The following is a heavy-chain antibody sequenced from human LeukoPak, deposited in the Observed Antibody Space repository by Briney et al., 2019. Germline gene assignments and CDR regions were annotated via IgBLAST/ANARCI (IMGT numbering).Heavy chain of an antibody. CDR2: IGTMGGST. CDR1: GFSFNNYA. J-gene: IGHJ5*02. D-gene: IGHD3/OR15-3a*01. V-gene: IGHV3-23*01. CDR3: AKGGWTLPFDP. Sequence: GGSLRLSCAASGFSFNNYAMVWVRQTPGKGLEWVSTIGTMGGSTTYADSVRGRFTISRDNSKNTLSLHMNSLRSEDTGVYYCAKGGWTLPFDPWGQGTLVTVSS.